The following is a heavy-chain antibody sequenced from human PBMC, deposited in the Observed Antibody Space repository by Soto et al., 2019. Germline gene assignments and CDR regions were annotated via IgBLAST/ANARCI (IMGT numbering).Heavy chain of an antibody. CDR3: AKAGISGTTNYFDF. Sequence: GGSLRLSCAASGFTFSSYGMHWVRQAPGKGLEWLAIISYDGTNTYYADSVKGRFTISRDNPNNTLVLQMNSLRPEDTAVYYCAKAGISGTTNYFDFWGQGTLVTVSS. CDR1: GFTFSSYG. CDR2: ISYDGTNT. D-gene: IGHD1-7*01. V-gene: IGHV3-30*18. J-gene: IGHJ4*02.